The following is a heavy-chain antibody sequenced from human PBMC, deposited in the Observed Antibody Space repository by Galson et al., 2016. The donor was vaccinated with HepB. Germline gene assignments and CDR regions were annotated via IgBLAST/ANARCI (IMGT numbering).Heavy chain of an antibody. CDR2: INQDGSEK. V-gene: IGHV3-7*04. CDR1: GFTFSTYW. Sequence: SLRLSCAASGFTFSTYWMTWVRQVSGKGPEWVANINQDGSEKYYVDSVKGRFTISRDNAKKAVYLQMNSLRVEDTAVYHCARGIVVDPWGQGTLVIVSS. CDR3: ARGIVVDP. J-gene: IGHJ5*02. D-gene: IGHD2-15*01.